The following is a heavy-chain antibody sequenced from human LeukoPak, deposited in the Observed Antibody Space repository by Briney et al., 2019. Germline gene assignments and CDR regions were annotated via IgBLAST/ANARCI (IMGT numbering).Heavy chain of an antibody. Sequence: KPSETLSLTCAVYGGSFSGYYWSWIRQPPGKGLEWIGEINHSGSTNYNPSLKSRVTISVDTSKNQFSLKLSSVTAADTAVYYCASPLGAAVVVTRNDAFDIWGQGTMVTVSS. J-gene: IGHJ3*02. D-gene: IGHD2-21*02. CDR2: INHSGST. CDR3: ASPLGAAVVVTRNDAFDI. CDR1: GGSFSGYY. V-gene: IGHV4-34*01.